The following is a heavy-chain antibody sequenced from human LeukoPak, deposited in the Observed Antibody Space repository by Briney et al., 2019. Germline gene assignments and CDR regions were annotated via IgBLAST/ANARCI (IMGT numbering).Heavy chain of an antibody. CDR3: ARDRAFSTIWDFDY. J-gene: IGHJ4*02. Sequence: KPGGSLRLSCAASGFTFSSYSMNWVRQAPGKGLEWASSISSSSSYIYYADSVKGRFTISRDNAKNSLYLQMNSLRAEDTAVYYCARDRAFSTIWDFDYWGQGTLVTVSS. D-gene: IGHD2-2*01. CDR2: ISSSSSYI. V-gene: IGHV3-21*01. CDR1: GFTFSSYS.